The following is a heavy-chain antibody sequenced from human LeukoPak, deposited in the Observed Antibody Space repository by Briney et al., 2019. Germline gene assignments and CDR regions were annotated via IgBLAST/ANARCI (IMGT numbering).Heavy chain of an antibody. V-gene: IGHV4-4*09. CDR3: ARKRMDTAMVYYYYYMDV. Sequence: SETLSLTCTVSGGSISSYYWSWIRQPPGKGLEWIGYIYTSGSTNYNPSPKSRVTISVDTSKNQFSLKLSSVTAADTAVYYCARKRMDTAMVYYYYYMDVWGKGTTVTVSS. D-gene: IGHD5-18*01. CDR2: IYTSGST. J-gene: IGHJ6*03. CDR1: GGSISSYY.